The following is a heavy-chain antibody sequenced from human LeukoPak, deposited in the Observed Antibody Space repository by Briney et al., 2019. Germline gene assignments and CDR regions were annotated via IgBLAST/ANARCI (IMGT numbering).Heavy chain of an antibody. Sequence: RRASVKVSCKTSGYTFTSYDLNWVRQATGQGLEWMGWVNPNSGNTGYAQKFQGRVTMTMDPSISTAYMELSSLRSEDTAVYYCARRSDDYDSSAYYHWGQGTLVTVSS. CDR2: VNPNSGNT. D-gene: IGHD3-22*01. CDR3: ARRSDDYDSSAYYH. V-gene: IGHV1-8*01. CDR1: GYTFTSYD. J-gene: IGHJ4*02.